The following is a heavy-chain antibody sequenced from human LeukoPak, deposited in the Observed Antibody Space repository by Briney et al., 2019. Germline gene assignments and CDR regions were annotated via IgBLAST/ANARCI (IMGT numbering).Heavy chain of an antibody. CDR1: GFTFTNAW. CDR2: IKSETDGGTN. J-gene: IGHJ4*02. V-gene: IGHV3-15*01. D-gene: IGHD3-10*01. Sequence: PAGSLRLSCAASGFTFTNAWMRWVRQAPGKGLEWVGHIKSETDGGTNDYAAPVKGRFTISRDDSKNTLYLQMNSLKSEDTAVYYCATDPRGIYGSGSFPWVDCWGQGTLVTVSS. CDR3: ATDPRGIYGSGSFPWVDC.